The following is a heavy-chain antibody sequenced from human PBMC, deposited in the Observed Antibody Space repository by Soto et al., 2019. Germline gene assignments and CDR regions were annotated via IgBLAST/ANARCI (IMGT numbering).Heavy chain of an antibody. V-gene: IGHV3-23*01. CDR3: ARAPTTGANWFGP. Sequence: GGSLRLSCAASENTFNNYAMNWIRQTPEKGLEWVSCISKNGDRTFYADSVKGRFIISRDNSKNTVLLQMNSLRAADTATYFCARAPTTGANWFGPWGQGTLVTVSS. CDR2: ISKNGDRT. J-gene: IGHJ5*02. CDR1: ENTFNNYA. D-gene: IGHD4-17*01.